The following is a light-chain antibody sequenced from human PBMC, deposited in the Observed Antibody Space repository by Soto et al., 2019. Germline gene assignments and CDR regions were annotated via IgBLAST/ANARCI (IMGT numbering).Light chain of an antibody. V-gene: IGKV3-20*01. CDR2: GAS. CDR3: QQYGSLPYT. J-gene: IGKJ2*01. Sequence: EVVLTQSPGTLYLSPGERATLSCRASQRVTNNYFAWYKQKPGQAPRLLIYGASRRATGIPDRFSGSGSGTDFNITISSLEPEDFAVYHCQQYGSLPYTFCQGTKLEIK. CDR1: QRVTNNY.